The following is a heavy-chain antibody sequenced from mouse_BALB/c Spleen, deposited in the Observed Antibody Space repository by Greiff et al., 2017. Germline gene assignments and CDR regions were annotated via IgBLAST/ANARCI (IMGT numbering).Heavy chain of an antibody. CDR3: ARGAPPYHGSRFAY. D-gene: IGHD1-1*01. CDR1: GFSLTGYG. V-gene: IGHV2-6-7*01. CDR2: IWGDGST. Sequence: QVQLKESGPGLVAPSQSLSITCTVSGFSLTGYGVNWVRQPPGKGLEWLGMIWGDGSTDYNSALKSRLSISKDNSKSQVFLKMNSLQTDDTARYYCARGAPPYHGSRFAYWGQGTLVTVSA. J-gene: IGHJ3*01.